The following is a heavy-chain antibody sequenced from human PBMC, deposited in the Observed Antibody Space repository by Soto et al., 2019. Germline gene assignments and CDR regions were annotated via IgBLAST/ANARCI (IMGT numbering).Heavy chain of an antibody. Sequence: QVPLVQSGAEVKKPGASVKVSCKASGYTFTSYGISWVRQAPGQGLEWMGWISAYNGNTNYAQKLQGRVTMTTDTSTSTAYMELRSLRSDDTAVYYCAREWSIAVAGRISPFDYWGQGTLVTVSS. J-gene: IGHJ4*02. CDR2: ISAYNGNT. CDR1: GYTFTSYG. D-gene: IGHD6-19*01. V-gene: IGHV1-18*01. CDR3: AREWSIAVAGRISPFDY.